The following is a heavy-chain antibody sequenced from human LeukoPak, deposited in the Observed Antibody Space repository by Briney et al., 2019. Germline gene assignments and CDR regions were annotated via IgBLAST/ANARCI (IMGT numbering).Heavy chain of an antibody. CDR3: ARHDSIAAFGSYFQH. Sequence: PSETLSLTCTVSGGSISSSSYYWGWIRQPPGKGLEWIGSIYYSGSTYYNPSLKSRVTISVDTSKNQFSLKLSSVTAADTAVYYCARHDSIAAFGSYFQHWGQGTLVTVSS. D-gene: IGHD6-6*01. J-gene: IGHJ1*01. V-gene: IGHV4-39*01. CDR2: IYYSGST. CDR1: GGSISSSSYY.